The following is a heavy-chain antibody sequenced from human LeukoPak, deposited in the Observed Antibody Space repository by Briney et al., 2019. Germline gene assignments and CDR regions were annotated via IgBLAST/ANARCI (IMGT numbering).Heavy chain of an antibody. CDR2: INHSGST. V-gene: IGHV4-34*01. CDR1: GGSFSGYY. Sequence: PSETLSLTCAVYGGSFSGYYWSWIRQPPGKGLEWIGEINHSGSTNYNPSLKSRVTISVDTSKNHFSLKLTSVTAADTAVYYCARTHCGGGSCDTFDPWGQGTLVTVSS. J-gene: IGHJ5*02. D-gene: IGHD2-21*01. CDR3: ARTHCGGGSCDTFDP.